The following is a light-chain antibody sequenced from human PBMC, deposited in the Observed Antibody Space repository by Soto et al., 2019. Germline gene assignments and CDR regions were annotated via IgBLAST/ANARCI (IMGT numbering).Light chain of an antibody. J-gene: IGKJ4*01. Sequence: DIQLTQSPSFLSASVGYRVTISCRASQGISDYLAWYQQKPGQAPKLLIYGASTLQSGVPSRFSGSAYGTEFTLTISSLQPEDFATYFCQQFNAYPLTFGGGTKLEIK. V-gene: IGKV1-9*01. CDR1: QGISDY. CDR3: QQFNAYPLT. CDR2: GAS.